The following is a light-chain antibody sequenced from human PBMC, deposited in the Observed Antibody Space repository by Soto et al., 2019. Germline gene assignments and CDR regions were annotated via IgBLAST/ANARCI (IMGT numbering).Light chain of an antibody. V-gene: IGLV2-14*01. Sequence: QSALIHPASVSGSPGQSITISCTGTSSDVGGYNYVSWYQQHPGKAPKLMIYDVTNRPSGVSNRFSGSRSGNTASLTISGLQAEDEADYYCSSYSRSGSLVFGTGTKLTVL. J-gene: IGLJ1*01. CDR2: DVT. CDR3: SSYSRSGSLV. CDR1: SSDVGGYNY.